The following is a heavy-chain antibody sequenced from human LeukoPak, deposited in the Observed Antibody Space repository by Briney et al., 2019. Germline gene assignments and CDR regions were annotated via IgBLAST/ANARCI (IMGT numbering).Heavy chain of an antibody. CDR3: ARDSSAPRSYFALDV. J-gene: IGHJ6*01. CDR1: GGSISDDSVNKNNW. V-gene: IGHV4-4*02. CDR2: GSLDGIT. D-gene: IGHD6-19*01. Sequence: PSETLSLTCVFSGGSISDDSVNKNNWLNWVRQAPGRGLEWIGEGSLDGITNYNPSLLGRVTISLDKSAKQVSLRLTSVTAADTAIYYCARDSSAPRSYFALDVWGQGTTVTVSS.